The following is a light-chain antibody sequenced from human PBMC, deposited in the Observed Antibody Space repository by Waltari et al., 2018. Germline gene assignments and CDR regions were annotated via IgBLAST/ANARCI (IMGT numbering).Light chain of an antibody. CDR2: DVS. Sequence: QSALTQPASVSGSPGQSITISCTGTSSDVGVYNYFSWYQQHPGKAPKLMIYDVSNRPSGVSKRCSGSKSGNTASLTISGLQAEDEADYYCSSYTSSSTLSIVFGTGTKVTVL. J-gene: IGLJ1*01. CDR3: SSYTSSSTLSIV. V-gene: IGLV2-14*03. CDR1: SSDVGVYNY.